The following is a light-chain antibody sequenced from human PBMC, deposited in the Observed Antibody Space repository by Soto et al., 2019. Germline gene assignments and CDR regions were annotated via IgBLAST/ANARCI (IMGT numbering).Light chain of an antibody. J-gene: IGLJ3*02. Sequence: QSALTQPASVSGSPGQSITISCTGTSSDVGGYNYVSWYQHHPGKAPKLMIYEVSSRLSGISNRFSGSKSGNTASLTISGLQAEDEADYYCSSYTSTTTRVFGGGTKLTVL. V-gene: IGLV2-14*01. CDR2: EVS. CDR1: SSDVGGYNY. CDR3: SSYTSTTTRV.